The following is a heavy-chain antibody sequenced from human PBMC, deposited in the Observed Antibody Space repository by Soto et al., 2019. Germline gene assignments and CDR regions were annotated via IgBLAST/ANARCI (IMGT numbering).Heavy chain of an antibody. CDR3: ARDEYNWNYYYYYGMDV. Sequence: ASVKVSCKASGYTFTSYGSSWVRQAPGQGLEWMGWISAYNGNTNYAQKLQGRVTMTTDTSTSTAYMELRSLRSDDTAVYYCARDEYNWNYYYYYGMDVWGQGTTVTVSS. J-gene: IGHJ6*02. V-gene: IGHV1-18*01. D-gene: IGHD1-20*01. CDR2: ISAYNGNT. CDR1: GYTFTSYG.